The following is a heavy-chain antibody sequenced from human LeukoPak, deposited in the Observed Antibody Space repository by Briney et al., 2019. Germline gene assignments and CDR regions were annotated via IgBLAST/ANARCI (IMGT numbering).Heavy chain of an antibody. V-gene: IGHV1-18*01. CDR1: GYTFTSYG. D-gene: IGHD1-26*01. CDR3: ARVNGVVGARDWLDP. CDR2: ISAYNGNT. Sequence: ASVKVSCKASGYTFTSYGISWVRQAPGQGLEWMGWISAYNGNTNYAQKLQGRVTMTTDTSTSTAYMELRSLRSDDTAVYYCARVNGVVGARDWLDPWGQGTLVTVSS. J-gene: IGHJ5*02.